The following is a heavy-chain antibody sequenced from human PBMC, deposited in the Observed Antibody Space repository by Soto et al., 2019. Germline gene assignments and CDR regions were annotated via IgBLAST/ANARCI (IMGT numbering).Heavy chain of an antibody. CDR2: INPSGGST. J-gene: IGHJ5*02. D-gene: IGHD3-9*01. CDR1: GYTFTSYY. CDR3: ARDFEEAFDP. Sequence: QVQLVQSGAEVKKPGASVKVSCKASGYTFTSYYMHWVRQAPGQGLEWMGIINPSGGSTSYAQKFQGRVTMTRDTSTITVQTQLSSLRSEDTAVYYCARDFEEAFDPWGQGTLVTVSS. V-gene: IGHV1-46*01.